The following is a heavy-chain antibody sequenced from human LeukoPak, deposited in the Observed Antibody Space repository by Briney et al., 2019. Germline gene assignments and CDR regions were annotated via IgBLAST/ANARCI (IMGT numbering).Heavy chain of an antibody. Sequence: SETLSLTCAVYGGSFSGYYWSWIRQPPGKGLEWIGEINHSGSTNYNPSLKSRVTISVDTSKNQFSLKLSSVTAADTAVYYCARGGGDGYNFVEYYFDYWGQGTLVTVSS. CDR2: INHSGST. D-gene: IGHD5-24*01. V-gene: IGHV4-34*01. CDR3: ARGGGDGYNFVEYYFDY. J-gene: IGHJ4*02. CDR1: GGSFSGYY.